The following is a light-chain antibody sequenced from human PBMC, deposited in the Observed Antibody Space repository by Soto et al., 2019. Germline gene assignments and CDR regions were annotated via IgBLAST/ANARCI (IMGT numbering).Light chain of an antibody. Sequence: DIQMTQSPSYVSASVGDRVTITCRASQGIKNWLAWYQQKPGKAPNLLIYTGSSLQSGVPSRFSGSGSGRDFTLTISSLRPEDIATYSCQQSYTSPPWTFGQGTKV. CDR2: TGS. V-gene: IGKV1-12*01. J-gene: IGKJ1*01. CDR1: QGIKNW. CDR3: QQSYTSPPWT.